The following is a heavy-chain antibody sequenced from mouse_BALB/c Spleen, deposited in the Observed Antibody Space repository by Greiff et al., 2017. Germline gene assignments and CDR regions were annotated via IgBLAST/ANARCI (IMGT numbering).Heavy chain of an antibody. Sequence: EVHLVESGGGLVQPGGSRKLSCAASGFTFSSFGMHWVRQAPEKGLEWVAYISSGSSTIYYADTVKGRFTISRDNPKNTLFLQMTSLRSEDTAMYYCARSWGNYYAMDYWGQGTSVTVSS. J-gene: IGHJ4*01. CDR2: ISSGSSTI. CDR3: ARSWGNYYAMDY. V-gene: IGHV5-17*02. D-gene: IGHD2-1*01. CDR1: GFTFSSFG.